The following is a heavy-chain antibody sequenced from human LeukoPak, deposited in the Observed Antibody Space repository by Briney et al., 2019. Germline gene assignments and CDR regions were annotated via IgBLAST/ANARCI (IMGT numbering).Heavy chain of an antibody. CDR2: INPNSGGT. Sequence: ASVKVSCKASGYTFTGYYMHWVRQAPGQGLEWMGWINPNSGGTNYAQKFQGRVTMTRDTSISAAYMELSRLRSDDTAVYYCARDQAEGSYWSGAVDYWGQGTLVTVSS. J-gene: IGHJ4*02. D-gene: IGHD1-26*01. CDR3: ARDQAEGSYWSGAVDY. V-gene: IGHV1-2*02. CDR1: GYTFTGYY.